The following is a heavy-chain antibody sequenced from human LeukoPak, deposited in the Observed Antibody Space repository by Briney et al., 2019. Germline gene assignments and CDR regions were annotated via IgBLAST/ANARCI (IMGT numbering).Heavy chain of an antibody. CDR1: GGTFSSYA. D-gene: IGHD3-3*01. V-gene: IGHV1-69*13. Sequence: GASVKVSCKASGGTFSSYAISWVRQAPGQGLEWMGGIIPIFGTATYAQKFQGRVTITADESTSTAYMELSSLRSEDTAVYYCASLPAPFWSGYPYYYYYMDVWGKGTTVTVSS. J-gene: IGHJ6*03. CDR3: ASLPAPFWSGYPYYYYYMDV. CDR2: IIPIFGTA.